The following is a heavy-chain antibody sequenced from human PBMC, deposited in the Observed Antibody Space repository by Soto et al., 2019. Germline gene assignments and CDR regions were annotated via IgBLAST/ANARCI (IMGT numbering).Heavy chain of an antibody. CDR1: GYSFTNYW. Sequence: PGESLKISCKGSGYSFTNYWIGWVRQMPGKGLEWMGIIYPGDSDTRYSPSFQGRVTISADKSINTAYLQWSSLKASDTAMYYCARRESQAPIWFGELRENWFDPWGQGTLVTVSS. CDR3: ARRESQAPIWFGELRENWFDP. J-gene: IGHJ5*02. V-gene: IGHV5-51*01. D-gene: IGHD3-10*01. CDR2: IYPGDSDT.